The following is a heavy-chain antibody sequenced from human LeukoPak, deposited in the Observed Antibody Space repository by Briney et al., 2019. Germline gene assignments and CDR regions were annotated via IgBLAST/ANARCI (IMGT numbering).Heavy chain of an antibody. V-gene: IGHV1-2*02. Sequence: ASVKVSCKASGYTFTGYYMHWVRQAPGQGLEWMGWINPNSGGTNYAQKFQGRVTMTRDTTISTAYMELSRLRSDDTAVYYCARALYSSGWNRPNDYWGQGTMVTVSS. D-gene: IGHD6-19*01. CDR3: ARALYSSGWNRPNDY. CDR1: GYTFTGYY. CDR2: INPNSGGT. J-gene: IGHJ4*02.